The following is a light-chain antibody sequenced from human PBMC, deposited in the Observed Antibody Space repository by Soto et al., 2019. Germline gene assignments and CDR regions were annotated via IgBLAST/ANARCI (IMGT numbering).Light chain of an antibody. Sequence: EIVLTQSPATLSLSPGERATLSCRASQSVSSYLAWYQQKPGQAPRLLIYDASNRATGIPARFSGGGSGTDFTLTIISLEPEDFAVYYCQQRSNWPPYTFGQGTKLEIK. CDR3: QQRSNWPPYT. CDR1: QSVSSY. J-gene: IGKJ2*01. CDR2: DAS. V-gene: IGKV3-11*01.